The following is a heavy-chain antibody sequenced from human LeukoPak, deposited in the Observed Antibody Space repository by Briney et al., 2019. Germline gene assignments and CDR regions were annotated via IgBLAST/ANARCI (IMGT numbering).Heavy chain of an antibody. CDR2: MYYTGST. Sequence: KPSETLSLTCTVSGGSVNNYYWNWIRQPPGKRLEWLGYMYYTGSTNYNPSLKSRVTISEDMSNNQFSLKLSSVTAADTAVYYCARALRLWGGNSGIAFDIWGQGTMVTVSS. CDR3: ARALRLWGGNSGIAFDI. J-gene: IGHJ3*02. CDR1: GGSVNNYY. V-gene: IGHV4-59*02. D-gene: IGHD4-23*01.